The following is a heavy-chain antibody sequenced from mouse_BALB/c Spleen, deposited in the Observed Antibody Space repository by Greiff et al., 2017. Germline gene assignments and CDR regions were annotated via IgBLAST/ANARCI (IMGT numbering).Heavy chain of an antibody. CDR1: GFTFSSYY. J-gene: IGHJ4*01. D-gene: IGHD2-14*01. Sequence: EVQLVESGGGLVKLGGSLKLSCAASGFTFSSYYMSWVRQTPEKRLELVAAINSNGGSTYYPDTVKGRFTISRDNAKNTLYLQMSSLKSEDTALYYCARRGGAYYRYDGDYYAMDYWGQGTSVTVSS. CDR3: ARRGGAYYRYDGDYYAMDY. CDR2: INSNGGST. V-gene: IGHV5-6-2*01.